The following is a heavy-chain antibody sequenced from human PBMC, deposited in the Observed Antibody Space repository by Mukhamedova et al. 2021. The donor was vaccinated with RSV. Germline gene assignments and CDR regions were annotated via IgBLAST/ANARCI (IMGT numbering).Heavy chain of an antibody. V-gene: IGHV4-59*01. J-gene: IGHJ5*02. CDR2: IYYSGST. D-gene: IGHD3-9*01. CDR3: ARDRYYDILTGYPNWFDP. Sequence: EYMGYIYYSGSTNYNPSFKSRVTISVDTSKNQFSLKLSSVTAADTAVYYCARDRYYDILTGYPNWFDPWGQGTLVTVSS.